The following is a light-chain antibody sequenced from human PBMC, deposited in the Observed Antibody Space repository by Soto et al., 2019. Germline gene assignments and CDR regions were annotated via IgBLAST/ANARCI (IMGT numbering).Light chain of an antibody. CDR2: AAS. Sequence: EIVMTQSPATLSVSPGERATLSCRASQSVSSNLAWYQQKPGQAPRLLIYAASNRATGVPARFSGSWSGTDFTLTISRLEPEDFTVYYCQQYGTLPTTFGPGTKVDI. J-gene: IGKJ3*01. CDR1: QSVSSN. V-gene: IGKV3-15*01. CDR3: QQYGTLPTT.